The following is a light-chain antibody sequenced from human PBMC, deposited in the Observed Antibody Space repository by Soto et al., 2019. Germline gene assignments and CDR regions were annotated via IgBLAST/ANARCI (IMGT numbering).Light chain of an antibody. CDR3: QQHNSYPWT. V-gene: IGKV1-5*01. Sequence: DLQMTQSPSTLSASVGDRVTISCRASQTISSWLAWYQQRPGKAPKLLIYDASSLETGVPSRFSGSGSGTEFALTISSLQPDDFATYYCQQHNSYPWTFGQGTNVEIK. CDR1: QTISSW. CDR2: DAS. J-gene: IGKJ1*01.